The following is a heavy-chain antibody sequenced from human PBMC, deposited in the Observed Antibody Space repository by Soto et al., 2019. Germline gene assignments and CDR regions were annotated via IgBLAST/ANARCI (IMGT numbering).Heavy chain of an antibody. V-gene: IGHV3-7*01. CDR3: ARSIAARLNWFDP. CDR1: GFTFSSYW. CDR2: IKQDGSEK. J-gene: IGHJ5*02. Sequence: PGGSLRLSCAASGFTFSSYWMSWARQAPGKGLEWVANIKQDGSEKYYVDSVKGRFTISRDNAKNSLYLQMNSLRAEDTAVYYCARSIAARLNWFDPWGQGTLVTVSS. D-gene: IGHD6-6*01.